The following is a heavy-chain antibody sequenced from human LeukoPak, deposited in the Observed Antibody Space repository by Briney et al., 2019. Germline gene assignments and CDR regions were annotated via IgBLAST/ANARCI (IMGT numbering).Heavy chain of an antibody. J-gene: IGHJ5*02. D-gene: IGHD4-17*01. CDR1: GFSLSTYA. V-gene: IGHV3-23*01. CDR2: ISGAGGRT. Sequence: GGSLGLSCAASGFSLSTYAMSWVRQAPGKGPEWVSAISGAGGRTYYADSVKGRFTISRDNSKNTLYLQMDSLRAEDTAVYYCAKDRADNGDRLRFDPWGQGTLVTVSS. CDR3: AKDRADNGDRLRFDP.